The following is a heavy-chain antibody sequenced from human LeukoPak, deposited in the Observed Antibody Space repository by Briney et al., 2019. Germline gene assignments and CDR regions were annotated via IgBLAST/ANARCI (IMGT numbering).Heavy chain of an antibody. CDR3: ARDLAKRVGATSSGDY. V-gene: IGHV1-18*01. J-gene: IGHJ4*02. CDR1: GYTFTSYG. D-gene: IGHD1-26*01. Sequence: ASVKVSCKASGYTFTSYGISWVRQAPGQGLEWMGWISAYNGNTNYAQKLQGRVTMTTDTSTSTAYMELRSLRSDDTAVYYCARDLAKRVGATSSGDYWGQGTLVTVSS. CDR2: ISAYNGNT.